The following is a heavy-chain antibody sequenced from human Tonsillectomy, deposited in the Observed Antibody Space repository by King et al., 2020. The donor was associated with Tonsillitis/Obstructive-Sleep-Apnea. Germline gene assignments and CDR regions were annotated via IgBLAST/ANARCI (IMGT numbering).Heavy chain of an antibody. CDR2: ISTFNGDA. Sequence: QLVQSGPEVKKPGASVKVSCKASGYTFTHFGISWVRQAPGQGLEWMGWISTFNGDANSAQKLQDRVTMTTDTSTSTAYMELRSLRSDDTAVYYCARDLVPANGRTGDYYYYYYMDVWGKGTTVTVSS. CDR1: GYTFTHFG. D-gene: IGHD2-2*01. V-gene: IGHV1-18*01. J-gene: IGHJ6*03. CDR3: ARDLVPANGRTGDYYYYYYMDV.